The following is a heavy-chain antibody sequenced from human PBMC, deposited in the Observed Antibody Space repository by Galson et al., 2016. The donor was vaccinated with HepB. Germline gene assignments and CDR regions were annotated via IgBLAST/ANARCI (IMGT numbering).Heavy chain of an antibody. CDR2: VSHSSTYV. Sequence: SLRLSCAASGFTFDNYTMNWLRQAPGKGLEWVSSVSHSSTYVYYADSVEGRFTISRDNAKNSLYLERNSLRVEDKAVFYCARSLGWYFDVWGRGTLVTGSS. D-gene: IGHD6-6*01. V-gene: IGHV3-21*01. CDR3: ARSLGWYFDV. CDR1: GFTFDNYT. J-gene: IGHJ2*01.